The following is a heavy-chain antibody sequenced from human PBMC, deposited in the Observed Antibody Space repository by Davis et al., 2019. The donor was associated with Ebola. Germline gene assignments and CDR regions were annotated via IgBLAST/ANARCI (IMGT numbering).Heavy chain of an antibody. V-gene: IGHV3-11*01. J-gene: IGHJ6*02. CDR3: AREGFYGSGLNV. D-gene: IGHD3-10*01. CDR1: RFTFSDYY. Sequence: GESLKISCAASRFTFSDYYMTWIRQAPGKGLEWLSYISGSATTTYYADSLKGRFTISRDNAKNSLYLQMNSLRAEDTAVYYCAREGFYGSGLNVWGQGTTVTVSS. CDR2: ISGSATTT.